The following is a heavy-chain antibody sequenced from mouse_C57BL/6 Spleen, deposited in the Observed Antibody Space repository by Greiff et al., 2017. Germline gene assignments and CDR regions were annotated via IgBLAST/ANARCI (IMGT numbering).Heavy chain of an antibody. D-gene: IGHD2-4*01. CDR3: ARSGYDYDRFAY. CDR2: IDPSDSYT. CDR1: GYTFTSYW. J-gene: IGHJ3*01. V-gene: IGHV1-50*01. Sequence: VQLQQSGAELVKPGASVKLSCKASGYTFTSYWMQWVKQRPGQGLEWIGEIDPSDSYTNYNQKFKGKATLTVDTSSSTAYMQLSSLTSEDSAVYYCARSGYDYDRFAYWGQGTLVTVSA.